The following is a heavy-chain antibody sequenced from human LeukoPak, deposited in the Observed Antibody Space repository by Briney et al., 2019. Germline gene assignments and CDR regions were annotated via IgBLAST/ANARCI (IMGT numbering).Heavy chain of an antibody. CDR1: GFTFSRYA. D-gene: IGHD3-22*01. CDR2: ISSNGGRT. Sequence: GGSLRLSCAASGFTFSRYAMRWVRQAPGKGLEYVSAISSNGGRTYYENSVKGRFTISRDNSKNTLYLQMGSLRAEDMAVYYCARDFVHYYDSSGFEYYFDFWGQGTLVTVSS. J-gene: IGHJ4*02. CDR3: ARDFVHYYDSSGFEYYFDF. V-gene: IGHV3-64*01.